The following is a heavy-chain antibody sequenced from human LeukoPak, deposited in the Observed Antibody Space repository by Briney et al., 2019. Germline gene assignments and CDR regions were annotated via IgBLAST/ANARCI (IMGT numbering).Heavy chain of an antibody. V-gene: IGHV3-7*01. Sequence: GGSLRLSCAASGFTFSSYWMSWVRQAPGKGLEWVANIKQDGSEKYYVDSVKGRFTISRDNAKNSLYLQMNSLRAEDTAVYYCAKLLDWELLNYCYMDVWGKGTTVTVSS. D-gene: IGHD1-26*01. CDR3: AKLLDWELLNYCYMDV. CDR2: IKQDGSEK. CDR1: GFTFSSYW. J-gene: IGHJ6*03.